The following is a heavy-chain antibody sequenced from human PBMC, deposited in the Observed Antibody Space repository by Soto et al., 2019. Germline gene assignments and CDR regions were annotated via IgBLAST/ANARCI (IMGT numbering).Heavy chain of an antibody. CDR1: GFTFSNYN. J-gene: IGHJ6*02. Sequence: PGGSLRLSCAASGFTFSNYNMNWVRQAPGKGLEWVSSISSSSYIYYADSVKGRFTISRDNAKNSLWLQMNSLRAEDTAVYYCARDKGCSGGSCYLHYYYFHGMDVWGQGTTVTVSS. CDR2: ISSSSYI. CDR3: ARDKGCSGGSCYLHYYYFHGMDV. V-gene: IGHV3-21*01. D-gene: IGHD2-15*01.